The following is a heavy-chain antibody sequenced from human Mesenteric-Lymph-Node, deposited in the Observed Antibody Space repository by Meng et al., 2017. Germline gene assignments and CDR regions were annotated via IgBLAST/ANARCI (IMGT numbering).Heavy chain of an antibody. Sequence: GESLKISCAASGFTFSSYAMHWVRQAPGKGLEWVAVISYDGSNKYYADSVKGRFTISRDNAKNSLYLQMNSLRAEDTAVYYCARAGGGELLTFDYWGQGTLVTVSS. CDR3: ARAGGGELLTFDY. V-gene: IGHV3-30*07. CDR2: ISYDGSNK. D-gene: IGHD1-26*01. CDR1: GFTFSSYA. J-gene: IGHJ4*02.